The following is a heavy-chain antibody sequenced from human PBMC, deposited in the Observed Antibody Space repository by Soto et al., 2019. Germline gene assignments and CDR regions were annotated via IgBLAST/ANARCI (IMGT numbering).Heavy chain of an antibody. V-gene: IGHV2-5*02. CDR2: IYWDEDK. CDR3: AHKGGRGAGMDV. CDR1: GFSLSTSAAG. D-gene: IGHD2-15*01. Sequence: QITLKESGPTLVKPTQTLTLTCSFSGFSLSTSAAGVGWIRQPPGKALEWLALIYWDEDKRYSPSLKSRLTITKDTSTNGVVLTMTNMDPVDTGTYYCAHKGGRGAGMDVWGQGTTVTVSS. J-gene: IGHJ6*02.